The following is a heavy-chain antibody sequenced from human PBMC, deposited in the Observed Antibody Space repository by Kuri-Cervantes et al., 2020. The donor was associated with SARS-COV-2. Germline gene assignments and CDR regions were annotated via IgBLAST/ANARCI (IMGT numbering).Heavy chain of an antibody. Sequence: GESLKIXCAASGXTFSSYSINWVRXXPGKGLEWVXXISXTSSYIYYADSVKXRFTISRGNAKNSLYLQMNSLRAEDTAVYYCARLVFXDAFDIWGQGTMVTVSS. D-gene: IGHD2-2*01. CDR2: ISXTSSYI. CDR1: GXTFSSYS. V-gene: IGHV3-21*01. J-gene: IGHJ3*02. CDR3: ARLVFXDAFDI.